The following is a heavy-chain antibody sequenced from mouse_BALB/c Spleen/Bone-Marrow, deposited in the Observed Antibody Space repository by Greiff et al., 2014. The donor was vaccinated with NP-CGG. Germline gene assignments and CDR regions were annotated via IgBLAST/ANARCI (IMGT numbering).Heavy chain of an antibody. J-gene: IGHJ2*01. V-gene: IGHV1S81*02. Sequence: LQESGAELVKPGTSVKLSCKASGYTFTTYYMYWVKQRPGQGLEWIGELNPNNGGTNFKEKFKSKATLTVDKSSSTAYMQPSSLTSEDSAVYYCARGRTWDFDYWGQGTLLTVSA. D-gene: IGHD4-1*01. CDR2: LNPNNGGT. CDR1: GYTFTTYY. CDR3: ARGRTWDFDY.